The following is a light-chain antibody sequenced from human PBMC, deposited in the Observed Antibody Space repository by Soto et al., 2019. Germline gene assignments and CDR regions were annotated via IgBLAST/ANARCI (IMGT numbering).Light chain of an antibody. CDR1: NIGSKS. Sequence: SYELTQPPSVSVAPGKTARITCGGNNIGSKSVHWYQQKPGQAPVVVIYYDSDRPSGIPERFSGSNSGNTATLTISRVEAGDEADYYCHVWDSSSDHPVFGGGTKLTVL. CDR2: YDS. V-gene: IGLV3-21*04. CDR3: HVWDSSSDHPV. J-gene: IGLJ2*01.